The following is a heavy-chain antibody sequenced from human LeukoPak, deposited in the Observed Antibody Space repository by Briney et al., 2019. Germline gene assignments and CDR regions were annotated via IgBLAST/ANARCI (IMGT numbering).Heavy chain of an antibody. V-gene: IGHV3-48*03. J-gene: IGHJ4*02. D-gene: IGHD3-10*01. CDR3: ARRARYYYGSGFFDE. CDR2: ISSSGSPI. Sequence: PGGSLRLSCAASGFTFNSYEMNWVRQAPGKGLEWVSYISSSGSPIYYADSVKGRFSISRDNAKNSLYLQMDSVRAEDTAVYYCARRARYYYGSGFFDEWGQGTLVTVSS. CDR1: GFTFNSYE.